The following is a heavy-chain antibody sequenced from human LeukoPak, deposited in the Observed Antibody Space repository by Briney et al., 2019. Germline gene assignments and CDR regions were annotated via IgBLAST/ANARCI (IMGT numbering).Heavy chain of an antibody. CDR3: ARGASTVTGYFDY. CDR2: IYRSGIT. J-gene: IGHJ4*02. Sequence: SETLSLTCAVSGASISSYNCWGWVRQSPGKVLEWVGEIYRSGITNYNPSLKSRVTISVDKSKNQFSLKLNSVTAADTAMYYCARGASTVTGYFDYWGQGTLVTVSS. V-gene: IGHV4-4*02. D-gene: IGHD4-17*01. CDR1: GASISSYNC.